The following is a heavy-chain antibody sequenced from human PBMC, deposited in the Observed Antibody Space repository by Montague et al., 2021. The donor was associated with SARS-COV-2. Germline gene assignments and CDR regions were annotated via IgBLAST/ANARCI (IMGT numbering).Heavy chain of an antibody. V-gene: IGHV4-39*07. CDR1: GGSISSSNYY. CDR2: MYYSGST. CDR3: ARDDIVLQGVTKGMDV. J-gene: IGHJ6*02. D-gene: IGHD3-10*01. Sequence: SETLSLTCTVPGGSISSSNYYWGWIRQPPGKGLEWIGNMYYSGSTYYNPSLKGRVTISIDTSKNQFSLKLSSVTAADTAVYYCARDDIVLQGVTKGMDVWGQGTTVTVSS.